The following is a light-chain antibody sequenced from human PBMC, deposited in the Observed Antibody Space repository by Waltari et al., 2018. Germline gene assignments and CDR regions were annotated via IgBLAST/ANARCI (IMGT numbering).Light chain of an antibody. CDR2: DVS. V-gene: IGLV2-11*01. Sequence: QSALTQPRSVSGSPGQSVTISCTGTSSDVGGYNYVSWYQQHPGKAPKLMIYDVSKRASVVPARFSCGKSGNPASLAIYAVQAADDDDYSCGCYAGSPVVFGGGTKLTVL. J-gene: IGLJ2*01. CDR3: GCYAGSPVV. CDR1: SSDVGGYNY.